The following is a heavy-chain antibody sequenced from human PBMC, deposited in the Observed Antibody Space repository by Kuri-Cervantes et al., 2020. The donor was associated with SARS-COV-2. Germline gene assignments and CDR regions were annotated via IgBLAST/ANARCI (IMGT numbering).Heavy chain of an antibody. CDR2: TFYRSKWYN. D-gene: IGHD5-18*01. V-gene: IGHV6-1*01. J-gene: IGHJ4*02. CDR1: GDSVSSNSAA. CDR3: AKTPGYSYGALYFDY. Sequence: SETLSLTCAISGDSVSSNSAAWNWIRQSPSRGLEWLGRTFYRSKWYNDYAVSVKSRITINPDTSKNQFSLQLNSVTPEDTAVYYCAKTPGYSYGALYFDYWGQGTLVTVSS.